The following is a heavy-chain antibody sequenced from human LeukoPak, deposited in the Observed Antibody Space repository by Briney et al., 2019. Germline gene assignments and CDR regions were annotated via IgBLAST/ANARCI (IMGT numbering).Heavy chain of an antibody. V-gene: IGHV3-33*01. CDR3: ARDPGDYYGSGSSDAFDI. J-gene: IGHJ3*02. CDR2: IWYDGSNK. Sequence: GGSLRLSCAASGSTFSSYGMHWVRQAPGKGLEWVAVIWYDGSNKYYADSVKGRFTISRDNSKNTLYLQMNSLRAEDTAVYYCARDPGDYYGSGSSDAFDIWGQGTMVTVSS. D-gene: IGHD3-10*01. CDR1: GSTFSSYG.